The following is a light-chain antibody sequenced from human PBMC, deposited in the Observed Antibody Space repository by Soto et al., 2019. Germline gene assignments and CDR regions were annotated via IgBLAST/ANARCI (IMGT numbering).Light chain of an antibody. CDR2: GAS. V-gene: IGKV3-15*01. J-gene: IGKJ4*01. CDR1: QTVTSN. Sequence: EIVMTQSPVTLSVSPGERATLSCRASQTVTSNLAWYQQKPGQPPRLLIYGASTRATGLPDRFSGSGSGTEFTLTISSLQSEDVAVYFCQQYHGWPSLTFGGGTRWIS. CDR3: QQYHGWPSLT.